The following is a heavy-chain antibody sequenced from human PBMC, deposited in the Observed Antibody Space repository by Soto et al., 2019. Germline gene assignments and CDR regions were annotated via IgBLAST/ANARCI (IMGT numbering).Heavy chain of an antibody. CDR3: ARDQRGIAAQAFDI. D-gene: IGHD6-6*01. V-gene: IGHV1-18*01. J-gene: IGHJ3*02. CDR1: GYNFTSYG. CDR2: IIAIVGKT. Sequence: GDSVKVACKASGYNFTSYGISWVRQAPGQGLEWMGWIIAIVGKTNYAQKLQGRVTITADKSTSTAYMELSSLRSEDTAVYYCARDQRGIAAQAFDIWGQGTMVTVSS.